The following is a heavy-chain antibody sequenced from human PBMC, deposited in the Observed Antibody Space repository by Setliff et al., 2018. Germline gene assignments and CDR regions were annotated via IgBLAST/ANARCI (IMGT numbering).Heavy chain of an antibody. V-gene: IGHV4-30-2*01. Sequence: SETLSLTCAVSGGSISSGGYSWSWIRQPPGKGLEWIGYIYHSGSTYYNPSLKSRVTISVDRSKNQFSLKLSSVTAADTAVYYCARAYSSGWPVYYYYYYGMDVWGQGTTVTVSS. CDR1: GGSISSGGYS. CDR3: ARAYSSGWPVYYYYYYGMDV. J-gene: IGHJ6*02. CDR2: IYHSGST. D-gene: IGHD6-19*01.